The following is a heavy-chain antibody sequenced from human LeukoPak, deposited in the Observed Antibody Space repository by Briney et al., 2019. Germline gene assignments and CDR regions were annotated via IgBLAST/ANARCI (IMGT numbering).Heavy chain of an antibody. D-gene: IGHD3-9*01. V-gene: IGHV3-48*03. CDR2: INNSGRTI. J-gene: IGHJ4*02. CDR1: GFTFANYA. Sequence: PGGSLRLSCAASGFTFANYAMNWVRRAPGKGLEWIAYINNSGRTIYYADSMKGRLTISRDNAKSSLYLQVNSLRAEDTAIYYCARDLDWSFDYWGQGIQVTVSS. CDR3: ARDLDWSFDY.